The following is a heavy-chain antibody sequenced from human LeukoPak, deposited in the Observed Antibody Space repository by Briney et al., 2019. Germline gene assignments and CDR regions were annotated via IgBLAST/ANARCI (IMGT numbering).Heavy chain of an antibody. J-gene: IGHJ4*02. CDR2: VTHSGST. Sequence: PSETLSLTCAAYGGSFSGYYWSWIRQPPGKGLEWIGEVTHSGSTSYNPSLKSRVTVSVDTSKNQFSLKLSSMTAADTAIYYCARGDGSGSYYVPFDYWGQGTLVTVSS. V-gene: IGHV4-34*01. CDR3: ARGDGSGSYYVPFDY. CDR1: GGSFSGYY. D-gene: IGHD3-10*01.